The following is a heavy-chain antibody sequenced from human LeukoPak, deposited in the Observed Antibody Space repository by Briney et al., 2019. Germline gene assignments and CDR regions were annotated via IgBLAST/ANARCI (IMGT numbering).Heavy chain of an antibody. CDR3: ARDRMGAILYFDS. V-gene: IGHV3-21*06. D-gene: IGHD1-26*01. J-gene: IGHJ4*02. Sequence: GGSLRLSCEASGFTFNTYSMNWARQAPGKGLEWVSSIDSSGGYMFYADSVKGRFIISRDNAKDSLYLQMNSLRVEDTAVYYCARDRMGAILYFDSWGQGTLVTVSS. CDR1: GFTFNTYS. CDR2: IDSSGGYM.